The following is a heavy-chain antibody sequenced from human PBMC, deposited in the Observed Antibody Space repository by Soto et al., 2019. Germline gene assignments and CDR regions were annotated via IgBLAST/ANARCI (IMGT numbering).Heavy chain of an antibody. CDR3: ARTLCGDNVDY. V-gene: IGHV1-8*01. CDR2: MNPNSGNT. CDR1: GYTFTSYD. D-gene: IGHD1-1*01. J-gene: IGHJ4*02. Sequence: QVQLVQSGAEVKKPGASVKVSCKASGYTFTSYDINWVRQATGQGLEWMGWMNPNSGNTGYAQKWHGSVAMTRNTAISTAYMELSCLRSEDTAVCYCARTLCGDNVDYWGQGTLVTVSS.